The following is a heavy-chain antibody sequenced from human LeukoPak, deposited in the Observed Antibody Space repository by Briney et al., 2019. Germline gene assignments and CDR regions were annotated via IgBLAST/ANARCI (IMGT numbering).Heavy chain of an antibody. CDR3: ARDRALRGSVE. Sequence: PSETLSLTCTVSGGSISSGGYYWSWIRQHPGKGLEWIGYIYYSGSTYYNPSLKSRVTISVDTSKNQFSLKLSSVTAADTAVYYCARDRALRGSVEWGQGTMVTVSS. J-gene: IGHJ3*01. CDR1: GGSISSGGYY. D-gene: IGHD3-10*01. CDR2: IYYSGST. V-gene: IGHV4-31*03.